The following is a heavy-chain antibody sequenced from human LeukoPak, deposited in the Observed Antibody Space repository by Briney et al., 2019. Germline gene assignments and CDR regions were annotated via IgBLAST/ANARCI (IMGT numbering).Heavy chain of an antibody. D-gene: IGHD1-26*01. CDR3: ARGESGSYLGDYNWFDP. CDR1: GGTFSSHA. J-gene: IGHJ5*02. V-gene: IGHV1-69*13. Sequence: SVKVSCKASGGTFSSHAISWVRQAPGQGLEWMGGIIPLIGTANHAQKFQGRVTITADESTSTVYMELSSLRSEDTAVYYCARGESGSYLGDYNWFDPWGQGTLVTVSS. CDR2: IIPLIGTA.